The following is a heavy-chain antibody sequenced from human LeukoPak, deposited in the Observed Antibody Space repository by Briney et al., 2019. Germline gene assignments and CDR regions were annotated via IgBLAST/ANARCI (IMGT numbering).Heavy chain of an antibody. V-gene: IGHV3-21*01. CDR3: AREFDGSASGAGY. CDR1: GFTFSSYW. J-gene: IGHJ4*02. CDR2: MSSSSGLI. D-gene: IGHD1-26*01. Sequence: PGRSLRLSCAASGFTFSSYWMNWVRQAPGKGLEWVSSMSSSSGLIYYGDSVKGRFTVSRDNAKRSLYLQMNSLRADDTAVYYCAREFDGSASGAGYWGQGTLVTVSS.